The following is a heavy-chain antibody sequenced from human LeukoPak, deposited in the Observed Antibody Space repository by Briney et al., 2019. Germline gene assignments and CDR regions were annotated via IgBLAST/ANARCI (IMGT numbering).Heavy chain of an antibody. CDR3: ARDAVTYEAFDL. D-gene: IGHD2-21*02. Sequence: SETLSLTCTVSGGSITNYHWNWIRQPPGKGLEWIGYVFYSGSTNYNPSLKSRVTISVDTSKHHFSLKLTSVTAADTALYYCARDAVTYEAFDLWGQGTMVTVPS. J-gene: IGHJ3*01. V-gene: IGHV4-59*01. CDR2: VFYSGST. CDR1: GGSITNYH.